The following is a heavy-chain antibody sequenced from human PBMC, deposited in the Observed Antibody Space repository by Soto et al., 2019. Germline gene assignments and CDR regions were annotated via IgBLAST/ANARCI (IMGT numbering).Heavy chain of an antibody. J-gene: IGHJ4*02. CDR1: GDSIISDKW. CDR2: IHHGGNS. V-gene: IGHV4-4*02. CDR3: ARGESQQQRDY. Sequence: QVQLQESGPGLVKPSGTLSLTCAVSGDSIISDKWWSWVRQAPGKGLEWIGEIHHGGNSKYNPSLKXRXXXSXXRSKNQCSLNLTSVTDADTAVYYCARGESQQQRDYWGQGTLVTVSS. D-gene: IGHD6-25*01.